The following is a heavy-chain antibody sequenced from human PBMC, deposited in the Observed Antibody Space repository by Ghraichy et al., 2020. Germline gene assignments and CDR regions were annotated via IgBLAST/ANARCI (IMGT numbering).Heavy chain of an antibody. Sequence: GGSLRLSCAASGFTFGSYWMSWVRQAPGKGLEWVANIKKDGSEKYYVDSVKGRFTISRDNAKNSLYLQMNSLRAEDTAVYYCARDNFGVREPGAFDIWGQGTMVIVSS. V-gene: IGHV3-7*03. CDR3: ARDNFGVREPGAFDI. CDR2: IKKDGSEK. D-gene: IGHD3-10*01. J-gene: IGHJ3*02. CDR1: GFTFGSYW.